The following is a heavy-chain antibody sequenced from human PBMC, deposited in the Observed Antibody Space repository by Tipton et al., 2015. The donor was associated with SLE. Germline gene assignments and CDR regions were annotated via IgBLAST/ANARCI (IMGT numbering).Heavy chain of an antibody. J-gene: IGHJ4*02. CDR1: DFSITTTYY. V-gene: IGHV4-38-2*01. D-gene: IGHD3-16*01. CDR3: ARQPSPYYDTTSYFDY. CDR2: IWHSGTA. Sequence: TLSLTCAVPDFSITTTYYWGWIRQTPGKGLEWIGSIWHSGTAHYNPSLESRVSISVDTSQNHFSLRLTSVTAEDTAVYFCARQPSPYYDTTSYFDYWGPGILVTVSS.